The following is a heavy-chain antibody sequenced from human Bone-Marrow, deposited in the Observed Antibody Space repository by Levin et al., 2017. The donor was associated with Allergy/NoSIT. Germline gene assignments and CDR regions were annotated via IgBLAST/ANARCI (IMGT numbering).Heavy chain of an antibody. CDR1: GFTFSSYA. D-gene: IGHD6-13*01. V-gene: IGHV3-30-3*01. J-gene: IGHJ5*02. Sequence: GGSLRLSCAASGFTFSSYAMHWVRQAPGKGLEWVAVISYDGSNKYYADSVKGRFTISRDNSKNTLYLQMNSLRAEDTAVYYCARECGLLPYSSSWYGLFPNWFDPWGQGTLVTVSS. CDR2: ISYDGSNK. CDR3: ARECGLLPYSSSWYGLFPNWFDP.